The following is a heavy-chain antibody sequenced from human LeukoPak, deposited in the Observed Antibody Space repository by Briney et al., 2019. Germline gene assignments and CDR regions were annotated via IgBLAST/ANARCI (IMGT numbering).Heavy chain of an antibody. CDR2: ISGSNGNT. CDR3: ARSGRGTYYYFDL. J-gene: IGHJ4*02. Sequence: ASVKVSCKASNSPFTRYGISWVRQAPGQGLEWMGWISGSNGNTNYAQKFQGRVSMTADASTGTAYLELRSLRSDDTAVYYCARSGRGTYYYFDLWGQGTLVTVSS. V-gene: IGHV1-18*01. D-gene: IGHD1-26*01. CDR1: NSPFTRYG.